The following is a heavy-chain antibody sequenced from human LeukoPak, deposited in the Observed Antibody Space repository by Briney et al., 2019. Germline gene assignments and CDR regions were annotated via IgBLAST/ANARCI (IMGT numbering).Heavy chain of an antibody. CDR1: GFTFSNYA. V-gene: IGHV3-23*01. Sequence: GASLRLSCAASGFTFSNYAMRWVRQAPGKGLEGVSAITGSGGKTYYADSVKSRFTISRDNSKNTVFLQMNSLRAEDTAVYYCAKWGDYDVLTGYYVSDYWGQGTLVTVSS. CDR3: AKWGDYDVLTGYYVSDY. D-gene: IGHD3-9*01. CDR2: ITGSGGKT. J-gene: IGHJ4*02.